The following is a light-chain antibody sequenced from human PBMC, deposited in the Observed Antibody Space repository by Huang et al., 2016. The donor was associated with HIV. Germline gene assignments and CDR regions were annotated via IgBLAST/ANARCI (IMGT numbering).Light chain of an antibody. CDR3: QQLHAYPIT. CDR2: GAS. CDR1: QDIGTS. Sequence: AVHLTQSPPSLSASVGASVFISCRASQDIGTSLAWYQQRTGRAPKLLISGASTLQTGVPSRVSGDSAGTFFTLFITDLQPEDLATYYCQQLHAYPITFGQGTRLDIK. J-gene: IGKJ5*01. V-gene: IGKV1-13*02.